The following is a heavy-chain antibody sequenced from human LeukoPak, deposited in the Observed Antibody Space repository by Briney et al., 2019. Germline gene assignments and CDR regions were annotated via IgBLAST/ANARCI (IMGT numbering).Heavy chain of an antibody. Sequence: GGSLRLSCAASGFTFDDYGMSWVRQAPGKGLEWVSGINWNGGSTVYADSVKGRFTISRDNAKNSLYLQMNSLRAEDTALYYCARDLVAVAGTLRFDPWGQGTLVTVSS. CDR2: INWNGGST. D-gene: IGHD6-19*01. V-gene: IGHV3-20*04. CDR1: GFTFDDYG. J-gene: IGHJ5*02. CDR3: ARDLVAVAGTLRFDP.